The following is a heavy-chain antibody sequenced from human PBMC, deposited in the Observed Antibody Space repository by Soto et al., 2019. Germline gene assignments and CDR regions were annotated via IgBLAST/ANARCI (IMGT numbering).Heavy chain of an antibody. V-gene: IGHV3-30*18. CDR3: AKDPFGNDARLDYYYYYYMDV. J-gene: IGHJ6*03. CDR1: GFTFSSYG. D-gene: IGHD3-3*01. Sequence: GGSLRLSCAASGFTFSSYGMHWVRQAPGKGLEWVAVISYDGSNKYYADSVKGRFTISRDNSKNTLYLQMNSLRAEDTAVYYCAKDPFGNDARLDYYYYYYMDVWGKGTTVTVSS. CDR2: ISYDGSNK.